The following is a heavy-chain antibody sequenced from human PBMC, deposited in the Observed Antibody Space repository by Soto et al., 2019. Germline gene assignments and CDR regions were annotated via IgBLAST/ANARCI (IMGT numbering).Heavy chain of an antibody. J-gene: IGHJ6*02. D-gene: IGHD6-13*01. Sequence: EVQLVESGGGLVKPGGSLRLSCAASGFTFSSYSMNWVRQAPGKGLEWVASISSSSSYIYYADSVKGRFTISRDKAKNSLFLQMSSLRAEDTALYYCARHQGPAAGNYGMDVWGQGTTVIVSS. V-gene: IGHV3-21*02. CDR2: ISSSSSYI. CDR3: ARHQGPAAGNYGMDV. CDR1: GFTFSSYS.